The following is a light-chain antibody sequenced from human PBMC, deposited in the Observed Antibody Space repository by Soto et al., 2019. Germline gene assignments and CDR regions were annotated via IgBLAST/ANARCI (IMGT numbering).Light chain of an antibody. CDR1: INDIGGYNY. J-gene: IGLJ2*01. CDR2: DVS. V-gene: IGLV2-14*03. Sequence: QSALTQPASVSGSPGQSITISCTGTINDIGGYNYVSWYQPHPGKVPKLLIYDVSNRPSGVSGRVSGSKSGNTASLTIAGLQADDEADYHCSSYTRSDTLIFGGGTKLTVL. CDR3: SSYTRSDTLI.